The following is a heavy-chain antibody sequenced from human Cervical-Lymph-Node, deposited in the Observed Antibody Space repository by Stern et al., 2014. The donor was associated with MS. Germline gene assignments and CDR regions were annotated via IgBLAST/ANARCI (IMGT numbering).Heavy chain of an antibody. CDR2: IDTITGNP. Sequence: QDQLVQSGSELKKTGASVKVSCKASGYTFSQQTIHWLRQAPGQGLEWMGWIDTITGNPTYAQGFSGRYVFSLDTSVRTAYLQINSLKAEDTAVYYCARTSGRHGYFFEHWGQGTLVTVSS. D-gene: IGHD3-3*01. CDR3: ARTSGRHGYFFEH. V-gene: IGHV7-4-1*02. CDR1: GYTFSQQT. J-gene: IGHJ4*02.